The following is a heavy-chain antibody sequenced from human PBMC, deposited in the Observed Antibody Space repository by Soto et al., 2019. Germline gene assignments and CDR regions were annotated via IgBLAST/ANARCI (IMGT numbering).Heavy chain of an antibody. V-gene: IGHV4-61*01. CDR3: ARGRYCLTGRCFPNWFDS. J-gene: IGHJ5*01. CDR2: IYYTAST. Sequence: SETLSLTCSVAGDSVSRGSHSWTWTRQPPGKGLEFLGYIYYTASTNYNPSLKSRVAISVDTSKNQFSLNVTSVTAADTAVYFCARGRYCLTGRCFPNWFDSWGQGALVTVS. CDR1: GDSVSRGSHS. D-gene: IGHD7-27*01.